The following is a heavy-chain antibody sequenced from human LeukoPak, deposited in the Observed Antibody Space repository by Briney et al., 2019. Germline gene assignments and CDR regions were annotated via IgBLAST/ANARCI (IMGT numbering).Heavy chain of an antibody. D-gene: IGHD3-10*01. CDR1: GYSISSGYY. J-gene: IGHJ5*02. V-gene: IGHV4-38-2*02. CDR3: ARSPITMVRGVNRGNWFDP. Sequence: SETLSLTCTVSGYSISSGYYWGWIRQPPGKGLEWIGSIYHSGSTYYNPSLKSRVTISVDTSKNQFSLKLSSVTAADTAVYYCARSPITMVRGVNRGNWFDPWGQGTLVTVSS. CDR2: IYHSGST.